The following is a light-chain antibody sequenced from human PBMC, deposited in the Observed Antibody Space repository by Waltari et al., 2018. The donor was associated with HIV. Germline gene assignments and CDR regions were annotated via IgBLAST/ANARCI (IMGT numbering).Light chain of an antibody. J-gene: IGKJ1*01. CDR3: LQGRSFPRT. CDR2: SAS. CDR1: QDITND. V-gene: IGKV1-6*01. Sequence: AIQLTQSPSSLSAYVGDRVTIICRASQDITNDLSWYQQKPGKAPKALISSASTLQSGVPSRFSGSGSGTIFTLTISSLQSEDAASYYCLQGRSFPRTFCQGTNVEIK.